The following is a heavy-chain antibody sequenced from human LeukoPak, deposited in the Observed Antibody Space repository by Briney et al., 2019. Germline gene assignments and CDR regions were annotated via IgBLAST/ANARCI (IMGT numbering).Heavy chain of an antibody. CDR3: AREVGPAYDP. J-gene: IGHJ5*02. CDR1: GFTCSGYS. Sequence: GGSLRLSCAGSGFTCSGYSRNWARQAPGKGLEWVSSISSSSSYIYYADSVKGRFTISRDNAKNSLYLQMNSLRAEDTVVYYCAREVGPAYDPCGQGTLVTVSS. D-gene: IGHD1-26*01. V-gene: IGHV3-21*01. CDR2: ISSSSSYI.